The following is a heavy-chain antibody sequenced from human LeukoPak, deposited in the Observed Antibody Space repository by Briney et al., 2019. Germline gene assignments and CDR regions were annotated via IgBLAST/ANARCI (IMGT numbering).Heavy chain of an antibody. CDR1: GYTLTELS. CDR3: ATGGTSCCTGAFDI. V-gene: IGHV1-24*01. Sequence: ASVKVSCKVSGYTLTELSMHWVRQAPGKGLEWMGGFDPEDGETIYAQKFQGRVTMTEDTSTDTAYMELSSLRSEDTAVYYCATGGTSCCTGAFDIWGQGTMVTVSS. D-gene: IGHD2-2*01. J-gene: IGHJ3*02. CDR2: FDPEDGET.